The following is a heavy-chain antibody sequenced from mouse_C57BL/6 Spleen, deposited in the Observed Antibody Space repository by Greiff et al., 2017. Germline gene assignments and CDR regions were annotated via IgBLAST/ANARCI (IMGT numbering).Heavy chain of an antibody. Sequence: EVKLMESGEGLVKPGGSLKLSCAASGFTFSSYAMSWVRQTPEKRLEWVAYISSGGDYIYYADTVKGRFTISRDNARNTLYLQMSSLKSEDTAMYYCTRDGYDGGNYFDYWGQGTTLTVSS. V-gene: IGHV5-9-1*02. J-gene: IGHJ2*01. CDR2: ISSGGDYI. CDR3: TRDGYDGGNYFDY. D-gene: IGHD2-2*01. CDR1: GFTFSSYA.